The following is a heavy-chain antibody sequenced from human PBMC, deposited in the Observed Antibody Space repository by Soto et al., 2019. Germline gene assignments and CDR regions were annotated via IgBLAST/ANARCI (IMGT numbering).Heavy chain of an antibody. Sequence: PGGALRLSCAASGFTFIYYWMHWVLQAPWQGLVWVSRIHSDGSSTTYADSVKGRFTISRDNAKNTLYLQMNSLRAEDTAVYYCARGDRGAFDLWGQGTMVTVSS. D-gene: IGHD2-21*02. V-gene: IGHV3-74*01. CDR3: ARGDRGAFDL. J-gene: IGHJ3*01. CDR2: IHSDGSST. CDR1: GFTFIYYW.